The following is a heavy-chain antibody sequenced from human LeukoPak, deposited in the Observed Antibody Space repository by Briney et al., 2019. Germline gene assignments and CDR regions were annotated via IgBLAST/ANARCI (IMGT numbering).Heavy chain of an antibody. Sequence: PSRSLRLSCAASGFNFDDYAMHWVRQAPGKGLEWVSGINWNSGSIGYADSVKGRFTISRDNAKNSLFLQMNSLRAEDMALYYCARSYGSGTYYNPFDYWGQGTLVTVSS. V-gene: IGHV3-9*03. CDR3: ARSYGSGTYYNPFDY. CDR1: GFNFDDYA. J-gene: IGHJ4*02. D-gene: IGHD3-10*01. CDR2: INWNSGSI.